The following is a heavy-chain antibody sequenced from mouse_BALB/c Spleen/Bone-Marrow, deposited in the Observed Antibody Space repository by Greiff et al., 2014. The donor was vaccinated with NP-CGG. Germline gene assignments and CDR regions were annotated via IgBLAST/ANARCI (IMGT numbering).Heavy chain of an antibody. Sequence: VQLQESGAELVRPGASVKLSCKASGYTFTSYWINWVKQRPGPGLEWIGNIYPSDSYTNYNQKFKDKATLTVDKSSSTAYMQLSSPTSEDSAVYYCTRREGNYAFAYWGQGTLVTVSA. J-gene: IGHJ3*01. V-gene: IGHV1-69*02. CDR3: TRREGNYAFAY. D-gene: IGHD2-1*01. CDR1: GYTFTSYW. CDR2: IYPSDSYT.